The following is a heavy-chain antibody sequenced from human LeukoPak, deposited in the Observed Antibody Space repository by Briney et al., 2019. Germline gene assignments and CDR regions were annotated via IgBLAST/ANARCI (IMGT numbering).Heavy chain of an antibody. CDR1: GDYL. CDR3: VSFYETY. CDR2: INGDGSWT. V-gene: IGHV3-74*01. J-gene: IGHJ4*02. Sequence: GALRLFCAGFGDYLVHWVRQAPGKGLVWVSHINGDGSWTTYADSVKGRFTISKDNAKNTVYLQMNNLRAEDTAVYYCVSFYETYWGRGTLVTVSS. D-gene: IGHD2-2*01.